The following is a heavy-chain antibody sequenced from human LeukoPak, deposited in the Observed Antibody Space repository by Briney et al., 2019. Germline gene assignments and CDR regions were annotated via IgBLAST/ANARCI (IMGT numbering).Heavy chain of an antibody. Sequence: QTGGSLRLSCAASGFTFSSYGMHWVRQAPGKGLEWVAFIRYDGSNKYYADSVKGRFTISRDNSKNTLYLQMNSLRAEDTAVYYCAKDGASYSSSWYIDYWGQGTLVTVSS. J-gene: IGHJ4*02. CDR3: AKDGASYSSSWYIDY. V-gene: IGHV3-30*02. CDR1: GFTFSSYG. D-gene: IGHD6-13*01. CDR2: IRYDGSNK.